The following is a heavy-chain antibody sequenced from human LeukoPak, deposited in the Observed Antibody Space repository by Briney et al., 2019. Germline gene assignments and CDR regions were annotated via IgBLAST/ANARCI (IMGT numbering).Heavy chain of an antibody. D-gene: IGHD3-10*01. CDR3: ARGLLYYGSGRNGIDP. J-gene: IGHJ5*02. CDR1: GGSFSGYY. Sequence: SENLSLTCAVYGGSFSGYYWSWIRQPPGKGLEWIGEINHSGSTNYNPSLKSRVTISVDTSKNQFSLKLSSVTAADTAVYYCARGLLYYGSGRNGIDPWGQGTLVTVSS. V-gene: IGHV4-34*01. CDR2: INHSGST.